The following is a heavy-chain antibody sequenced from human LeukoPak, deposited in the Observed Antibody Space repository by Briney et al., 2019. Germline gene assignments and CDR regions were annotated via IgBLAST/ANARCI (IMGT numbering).Heavy chain of an antibody. Sequence: LTGGSLRLSCAASGFTFSSYAMSWVRQAPGKGLEWVSAISGSGGSTYYADSVKGRFTISRDNSKNTLYLQMNSLRAEDTAVYYCAKSRAVSSSWPFLGYFQHWGQGTLVTVSS. D-gene: IGHD6-13*01. V-gene: IGHV3-23*01. J-gene: IGHJ1*01. CDR2: ISGSGGST. CDR1: GFTFSSYA. CDR3: AKSRAVSSSWPFLGYFQH.